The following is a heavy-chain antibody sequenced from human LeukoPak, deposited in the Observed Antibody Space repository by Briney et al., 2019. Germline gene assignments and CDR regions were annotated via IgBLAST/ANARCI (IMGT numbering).Heavy chain of an antibody. Sequence: ASVKVSCKASGYTFTGQYIHWVRQAPGQGPEWMGWINPNSGGTNYAQKFQGRVTMTRDTSISTAYMELSRLRSDDTAVYYCAKSVVVAATFDYWGQGTLVTVSS. CDR3: AKSVVVAATFDY. CDR1: GYTFTGQY. D-gene: IGHD2-15*01. J-gene: IGHJ4*02. V-gene: IGHV1-2*02. CDR2: INPNSGGT.